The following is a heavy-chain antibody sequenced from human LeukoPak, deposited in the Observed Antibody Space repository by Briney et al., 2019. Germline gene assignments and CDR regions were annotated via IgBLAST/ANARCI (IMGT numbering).Heavy chain of an antibody. V-gene: IGHV4-34*01. CDR3: ARRGPFYDFWSGYKENWFDP. CDR2: INHSGST. J-gene: IGHJ5*02. CDR1: GGSFSGYY. Sequence: PSETLSLTCAVYGGSFSGYYWSWIRQPPGKGLEWIGEINHSGSTNYNPSLESRVTISVDTSKNQFSLKLSPVTAADTAVYYCARRGPFYDFWSGYKENWFDPWGQGTLVTVSS. D-gene: IGHD3-3*01.